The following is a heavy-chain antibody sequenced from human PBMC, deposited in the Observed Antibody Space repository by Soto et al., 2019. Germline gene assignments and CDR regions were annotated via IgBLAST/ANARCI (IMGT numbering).Heavy chain of an antibody. CDR3: ARPEGGYGSGYSWFDP. D-gene: IGHD5-12*01. CDR2: IHHTGST. J-gene: IGHJ5*02. Sequence: PSETLSLTCSVSGRSISEINSYWGWIRQTPGEGLEWIGTIHHTGSTHYNPSLKSRVIISLDTSKNQFSLKLSSVTAADTALYYCARPEGGYGSGYSWFDPWGQGTRVTVSS. V-gene: IGHV4-39*01. CDR1: GRSISEINSY.